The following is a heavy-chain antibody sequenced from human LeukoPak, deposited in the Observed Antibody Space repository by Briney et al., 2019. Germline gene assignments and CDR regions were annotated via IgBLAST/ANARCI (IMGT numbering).Heavy chain of an antibody. CDR3: ARDHGEGAYCGGDCPDYYFDY. J-gene: IGHJ4*02. D-gene: IGHD2-21*02. Sequence: PSQTLSLTCAVSGGSISSGGYSWSWIRQPPGKGLEWIGYIYHSGSTYYNPSLKSRVTISVDTSKNQFSLKLSSVTAADTAVYYCARDHGEGAYCGGDCPDYYFDYWGQGTLVTVSS. CDR1: GGSISSGGYS. V-gene: IGHV4-30-2*05. CDR2: IYHSGST.